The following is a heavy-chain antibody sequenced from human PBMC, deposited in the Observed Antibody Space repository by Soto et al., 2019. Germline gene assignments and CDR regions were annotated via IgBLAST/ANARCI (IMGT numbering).Heavy chain of an antibody. J-gene: IGHJ4*02. CDR3: ARKEYNWNGYDY. V-gene: IGHV4-59*01. CDR2: IYYSGST. Sequence: SETLSLTCTVSGGSISSYYWSWIRQPPGKGLEWIGYIYYSGSTNYNPSLKSRVTISVDTSKNQFSLKLSSVTAADTAVYYCARKEYNWNGYDYWGQGALVTVSS. CDR1: GGSISSYY. D-gene: IGHD1-20*01.